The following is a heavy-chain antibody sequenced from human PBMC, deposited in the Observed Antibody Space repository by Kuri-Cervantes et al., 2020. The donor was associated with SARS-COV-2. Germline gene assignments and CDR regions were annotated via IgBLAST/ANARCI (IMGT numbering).Heavy chain of an antibody. CDR3: ARRRENFYLNNWFDP. CDR2: IYPGDSDT. D-gene: IGHD2/OR15-2a*01. CDR1: GYSLTSYW. V-gene: IGHV5-51*01. Sequence: GESLKISCKGSGYSLTSYWIGWVRQMPGKGLEWMGIIYPGDSDTRYSPSFQGQVTISADKSISTAYLQWSSLKASGTAMYYCARRRENFYLNNWFDPWGQGTLVTVSS. J-gene: IGHJ5*02.